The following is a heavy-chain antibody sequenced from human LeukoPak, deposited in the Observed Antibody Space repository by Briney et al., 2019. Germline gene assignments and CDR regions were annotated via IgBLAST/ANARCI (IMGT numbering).Heavy chain of an antibody. D-gene: IGHD3-3*01. CDR2: IRYDGSNK. V-gene: IGHV3-30*02. J-gene: IGHJ4*02. CDR3: AKGAIYDFWSGYYNGDFDY. CDR1: GFTFSSYA. Sequence: GGSLRLSCAASGFTFSSYAMHWVRQAPGKGLEWVAFIRYDGSNKYYADSVKGRFTISRDNSKNTLYLQMNSLRAEDTAVYYCAKGAIYDFWSGYYNGDFDYWGQGTLVTVSS.